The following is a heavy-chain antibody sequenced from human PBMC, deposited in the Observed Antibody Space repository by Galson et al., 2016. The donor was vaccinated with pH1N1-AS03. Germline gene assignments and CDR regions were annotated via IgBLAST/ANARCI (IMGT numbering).Heavy chain of an antibody. D-gene: IGHD6-13*01. CDR3: VADFED. Sequence: SLRLSCAVSGFNFRSYAMHWVRQAPGKGLEWVAVISNDGYNKHSADSVKGRFTISRDNSKNTLYLQMNSLRVEDTDVYFCVADFEDWGQGTLDTVSS. V-gene: IGHV3-30-3*01. CDR1: GFNFRSYA. J-gene: IGHJ4*02. CDR2: ISNDGYNK.